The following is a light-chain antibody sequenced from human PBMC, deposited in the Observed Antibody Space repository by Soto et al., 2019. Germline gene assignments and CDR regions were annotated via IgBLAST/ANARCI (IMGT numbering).Light chain of an antibody. CDR2: AAS. CDR3: QQSYSTPYT. CDR1: QSISSY. V-gene: IGKV1-39*01. Sequence: DIQMTQSPSSLSASVGDRVTITCRASQSISSYLNWYQQKPGKATTLLIYAASSLQRGVPSRFSGSGSGTDFTLTISSLQPEDFATYYCQQSYSTPYTFGQGTKLEIK. J-gene: IGKJ2*01.